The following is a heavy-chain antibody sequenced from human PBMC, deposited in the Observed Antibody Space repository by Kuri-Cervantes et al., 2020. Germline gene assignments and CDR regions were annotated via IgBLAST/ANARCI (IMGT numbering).Heavy chain of an antibody. CDR2: IYSGANA. Sequence: GESLKISCAASGFTVSSNYMSWVRQAPGKGLEWVSVIYSGANAYYADSVKGRLTISRDNSKNTLYLQMNSLRAEDTAVYYCARGADRWLVGGAFDIWGQGTMVTVSS. J-gene: IGHJ3*02. CDR3: ARGADRWLVGGAFDI. D-gene: IGHD6-19*01. V-gene: IGHV3-53*05. CDR1: GFTVSSNY.